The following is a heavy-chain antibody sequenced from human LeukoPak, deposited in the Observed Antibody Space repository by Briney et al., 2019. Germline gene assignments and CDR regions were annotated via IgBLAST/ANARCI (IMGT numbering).Heavy chain of an antibody. CDR2: ISSSSSTI. D-gene: IGHD3-22*01. CDR3: ARSSSGYYNNWFDP. Sequence: GGSLRLSCAASGFTFSSYSMNWVRQAPGKGLEWVSYISSSSSTIYYADSVKGRFTISRDNAKNSLYLQMNNLRAEDTAVYYCARSSSGYYNNWFDPWGQGTLVTVSS. J-gene: IGHJ5*02. V-gene: IGHV3-48*01. CDR1: GFTFSSYS.